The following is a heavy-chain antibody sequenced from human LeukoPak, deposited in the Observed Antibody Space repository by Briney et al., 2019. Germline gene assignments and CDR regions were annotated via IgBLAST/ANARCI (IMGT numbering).Heavy chain of an antibody. D-gene: IGHD2-15*01. J-gene: IGHJ4*02. CDR1: GGSISSYNSY. CDR3: ARRQLLPYSGFDY. V-gene: IGHV4-39*01. Sequence: SETLSLTCTVSGGSISSYNSYWGWIRQPPGKGLEWIGSIYYSGSTYYNPSLKSRVTISVDTSKNQFSLKLSSVTAADTAVYYCARRQLLPYSGFDYWGQGTLVTVSS. CDR2: IYYSGST.